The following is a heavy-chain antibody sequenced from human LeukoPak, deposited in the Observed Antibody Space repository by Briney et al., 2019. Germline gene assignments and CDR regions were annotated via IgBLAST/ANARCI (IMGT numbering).Heavy chain of an antibody. CDR3: ALLRTTWGGSSSGIDY. Sequence: PGGSLRLSCAASGFTFSNYGMHWVRQAPGKGLEWVAFIRNDGSNKYYADSVKGRFTISRDNSKNTLFLQMNSLRPEDTAVYYCALLRTTWGGSSSGIDYWGQGTLVTVSS. D-gene: IGHD6-6*01. CDR2: IRNDGSNK. V-gene: IGHV3-30*02. CDR1: GFTFSNYG. J-gene: IGHJ4*02.